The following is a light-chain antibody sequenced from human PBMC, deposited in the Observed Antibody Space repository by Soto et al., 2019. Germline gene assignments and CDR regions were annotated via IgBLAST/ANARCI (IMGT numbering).Light chain of an antibody. Sequence: DIQMTQSPSSLSASVGDRVTITCQASQDITSYLNWFQQKPGKAPNLLIYAASNLQSGVPSRFSGSGSGTDFTLTINSLQPEDSATYYCQQTYSPLLTFGGGTKVEV. CDR3: QQTYSPLLT. J-gene: IGKJ4*01. CDR2: AAS. V-gene: IGKV1-39*01. CDR1: QDITSY.